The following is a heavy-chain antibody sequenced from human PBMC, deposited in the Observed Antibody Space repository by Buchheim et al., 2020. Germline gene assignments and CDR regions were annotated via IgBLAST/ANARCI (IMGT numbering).Heavy chain of an antibody. V-gene: IGHV3-23*01. CDR2: ISGSGGST. CDR3: AKRGGSGSYYPPQFDY. D-gene: IGHD3-10*01. Sequence: EVQLLESGGGLVQPGGSLRLSCAASGFTFSSYVMSWVRQAPGKGLEWVSAISGSGGSTYFPDSVKGRFTISRANSKNTPYLPMNSLRAEDTAVYYCAKRGGSGSYYPPQFDYWGQGTL. CDR1: GFTFSSYV. J-gene: IGHJ4*02.